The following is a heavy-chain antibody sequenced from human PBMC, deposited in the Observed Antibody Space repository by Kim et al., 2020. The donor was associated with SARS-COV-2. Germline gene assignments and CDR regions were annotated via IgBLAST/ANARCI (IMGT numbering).Heavy chain of an antibody. D-gene: IGHD3-10*02. J-gene: IGHJ5*02. V-gene: IGHV3-11*03. CDR2: YT. Sequence: YTNYADSVKGRFTISRDNAKNSLYLQMNSLRAEDTAVYYCARKVFGEFDAWGQGTLVTVFS. CDR3: ARKVFGEFDA.